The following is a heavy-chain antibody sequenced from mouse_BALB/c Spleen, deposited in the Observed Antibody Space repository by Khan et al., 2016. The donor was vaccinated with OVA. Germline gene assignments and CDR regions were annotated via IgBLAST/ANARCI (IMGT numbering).Heavy chain of an antibody. CDR3: ERGNYYGYYLNN. V-gene: IGHV3-2*02. CDR2: ISYSGGT. CDR1: GYSITSGYA. Sequence: EVQLQESGPGLVKPSQSLSLTCTVTGYSITSGYAWNWIRQFPGNKLEWMGYISYSGGTSYNPSLKSRISITRDTSKNQFFLQLNSVTTEDTATYYCERGNYYGYYLNNWGQGTPLTVSS. D-gene: IGHD1-1*01. J-gene: IGHJ2*01.